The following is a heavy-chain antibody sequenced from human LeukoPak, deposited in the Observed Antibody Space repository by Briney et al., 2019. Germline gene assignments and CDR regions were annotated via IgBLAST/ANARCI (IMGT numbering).Heavy chain of an antibody. D-gene: IGHD1-26*01. Sequence: GGSLRLSCAVSGLTFSSYGMHWVLQAPGKGLEWVAVIWYDGSNKYYADSVKGLFTISRDNSKNTLYLQMNSLRAEGTAVYYCARALDRWELLVWGQGTLVTVSS. J-gene: IGHJ4*02. CDR3: ARALDRWELLV. CDR1: GLTFSSYG. V-gene: IGHV3-33*01. CDR2: IWYDGSNK.